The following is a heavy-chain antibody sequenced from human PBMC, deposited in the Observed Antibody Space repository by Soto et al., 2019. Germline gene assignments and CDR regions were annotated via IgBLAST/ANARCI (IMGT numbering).Heavy chain of an antibody. V-gene: IGHV3-30*18. CDR2: ISYDGSDK. Sequence: QVQLVESGGGVVQPGRSLRLSCADSGFSFSSYAMHWVRQAPGKGLEWVAFISYDGSDKFYADSVKGRFTISRDNSKNTLYLQMNSLRAEDTAVYYCAQESDSFDIWGQGTMVTVS. CDR1: GFSFSSYA. J-gene: IGHJ3*02. CDR3: AQESDSFDI.